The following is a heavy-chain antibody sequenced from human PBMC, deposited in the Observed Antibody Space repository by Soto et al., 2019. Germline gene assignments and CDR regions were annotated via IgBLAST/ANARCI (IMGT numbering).Heavy chain of an antibody. Sequence: SETLSLTCAVYGGSFSGSYWSWIRQPPGKGLEWIGEINQSGSTNYNPSLKSRVTISIDTSKNQFSLNLNSVTAADTAVYYCARLLSGKKDDEVWGQGTHVTVSS. CDR2: INQSGST. D-gene: IGHD3-16*01. CDR3: ARLLSGKKDDEV. CDR1: GGSFSGSY. V-gene: IGHV4-34*01. J-gene: IGHJ4*02.